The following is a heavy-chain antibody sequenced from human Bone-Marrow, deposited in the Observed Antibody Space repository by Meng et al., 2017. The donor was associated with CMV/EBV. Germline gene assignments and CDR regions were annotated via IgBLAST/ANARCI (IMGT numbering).Heavy chain of an antibody. CDR2: ITTDTAYV. J-gene: IGHJ4*02. D-gene: IGHD5-24*01. V-gene: IGHV3-21*01. Sequence: GGSLRLSCAASGFTFSNYSMNWVRQVPGKGLEWVSSITTDTAYVYYADSVKGRFTISRDNARNSLYLQMNSLRAEDTAVYYCAREGGMATIDYWGQGTLVTVSS. CDR3: AREGGMATIDY. CDR1: GFTFSNYS.